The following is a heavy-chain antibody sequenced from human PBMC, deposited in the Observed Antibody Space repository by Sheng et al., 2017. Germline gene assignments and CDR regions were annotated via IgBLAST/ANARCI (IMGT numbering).Heavy chain of an antibody. D-gene: IGHD5-12*01. Sequence: QVQLVESGGGVVQPGRSLRLSCAASGFTFSSYAMHWVRQAPGKGLEWVAVISYDGSNKYYADSVKGRFTISRDNSKNTLYLQMNSLRAEDTAVYYCARDRRWLQSQLELDYWG. J-gene: IGHJ4*01. CDR2: ISYDGSNK. CDR3: ARDRRWLQSQLELDY. CDR1: GFTFSSYA. V-gene: IGHV3-30*04.